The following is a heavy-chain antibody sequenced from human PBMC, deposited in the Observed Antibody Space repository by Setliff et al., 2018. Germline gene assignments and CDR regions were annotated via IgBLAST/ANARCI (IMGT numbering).Heavy chain of an antibody. J-gene: IGHJ3*02. Sequence: SETLSLTCSVSGGSIDSHYWSWIRQPPGKGLEWIGSIYYSGNTNYNPSLKSRVTISIDTSKNQFSLKLSSVTAADTAVYHCARGKTFFGAFIRAFDIWGQGTTVTVSS. CDR1: GGSIDSHY. CDR3: ARGKTFFGAFIRAFDI. CDR2: IYYSGNT. V-gene: IGHV4-59*11. D-gene: IGHD3-3*01.